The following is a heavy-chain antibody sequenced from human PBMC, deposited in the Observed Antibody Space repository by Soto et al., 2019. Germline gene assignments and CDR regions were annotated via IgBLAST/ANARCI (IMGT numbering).Heavy chain of an antibody. Sequence: GGSLRLSCAASGFTFSSYSMNWVRQAPGKGLEWVSSISSSSSYIYYADSVKGRFTISRDNAKDSLYLQMNSLRAEDTAVYYCARLWGPYGGYNFDYWGQGTLVTVSS. CDR3: ARLWGPYGGYNFDY. J-gene: IGHJ4*02. CDR2: ISSSSSYI. CDR1: GFTFSSYS. V-gene: IGHV3-21*01. D-gene: IGHD5-12*01.